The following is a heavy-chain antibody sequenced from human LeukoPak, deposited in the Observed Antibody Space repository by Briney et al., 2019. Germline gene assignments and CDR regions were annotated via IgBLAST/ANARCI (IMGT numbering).Heavy chain of an antibody. V-gene: IGHV1-2*02. J-gene: IGHJ5*02. D-gene: IGHD2-2*01. CDR2: INPNSGGT. CDR1: GYTFTSYY. CDR3: ARGGYCSSTSCYYNWFDP. Sequence: ASVKVSCKASGYTFTSYYMHWVRQAPGQGLEWMGWINPNSGGTNYAQKFQGRVTMTRDTSISTAYMELSRLRSDDTAVYYCARGGYCSSTSCYYNWFDPWGQGTLVTVSS.